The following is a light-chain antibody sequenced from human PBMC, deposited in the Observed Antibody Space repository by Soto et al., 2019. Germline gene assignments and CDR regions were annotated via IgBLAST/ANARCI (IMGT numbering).Light chain of an antibody. CDR3: SSYAGSDNLV. CDR2: EVN. Sequence: QSVLTQPPSASGSPGQSVTISCTGTSSDVGGYNYVSWYQHHPGKAPKLKIYEVNTRPSGVPDRFSGSKSGNTASLTVSGLQAEDEADYYCSSYAGSDNLVFGGGTKLTVL. CDR1: SSDVGGYNY. J-gene: IGLJ2*01. V-gene: IGLV2-8*01.